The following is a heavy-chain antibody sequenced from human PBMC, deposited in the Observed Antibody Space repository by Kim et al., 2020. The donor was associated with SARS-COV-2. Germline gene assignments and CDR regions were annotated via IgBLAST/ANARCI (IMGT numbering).Heavy chain of an antibody. Sequence: GQGLEWMGWISAYNGNTNYAQKLQGRVTMTTDTSTSTAYMGLRSLRSDDTAVYYCARDLGYNKPIFMDVWGKGTTVTVSS. J-gene: IGHJ6*03. CDR3: ARDLGYNKPIFMDV. V-gene: IGHV1-18*01. CDR2: ISAYNGNT. D-gene: IGHD5-18*01.